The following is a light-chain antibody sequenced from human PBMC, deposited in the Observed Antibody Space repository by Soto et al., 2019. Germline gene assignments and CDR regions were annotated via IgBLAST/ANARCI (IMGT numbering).Light chain of an antibody. Sequence: EIVLTQSPGTLSLSAGERATLSCRASQRISTSYLAWSQHKPGRAPRVLVYGTSTRATGIPTRLSGSGSGTDFTLTISRLEPEDFAVYYCQQYGDSPFTFGPGTKVDIK. V-gene: IGKV3-20*01. CDR1: QRISTSY. J-gene: IGKJ3*01. CDR2: GTS. CDR3: QQYGDSPFT.